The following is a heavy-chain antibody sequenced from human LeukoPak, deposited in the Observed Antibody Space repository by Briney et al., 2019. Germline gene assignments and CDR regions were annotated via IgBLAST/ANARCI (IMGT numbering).Heavy chain of an antibody. CDR1: GFTFSSYW. Sequence: RGSLRLSCAASGFTFSSYWMSWVRQAPGKGLEWVANIKLDGSEQYYVDSVKGRFTISRDNAKNSLYLQMNSLRAEDTAVYYCARVRGYSSSGFDYWGQGTLVTVSS. J-gene: IGHJ4*02. CDR2: IKLDGSEQ. V-gene: IGHV3-7*01. D-gene: IGHD6-13*01. CDR3: ARVRGYSSSGFDY.